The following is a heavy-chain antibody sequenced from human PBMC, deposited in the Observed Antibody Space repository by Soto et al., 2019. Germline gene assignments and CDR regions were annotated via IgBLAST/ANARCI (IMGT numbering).Heavy chain of an antibody. CDR2: IYYSGST. D-gene: IGHD4-4*01. CDR3: ASVWDYRYYFDY. J-gene: IGHJ4*02. CDR1: GGSISSSSYY. V-gene: IGHV4-39*01. Sequence: SETLSLTCTVSGGSISSSSYYWGWIRQPPGKGLEWIASIYYSGSTFYNPSLKSRLTISVDTSKNQFSLKLSSVTAADTAVYYCASVWDYRYYFDYGGQGTLVTVSS.